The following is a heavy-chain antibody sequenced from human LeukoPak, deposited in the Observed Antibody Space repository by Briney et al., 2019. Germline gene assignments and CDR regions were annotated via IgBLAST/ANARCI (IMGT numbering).Heavy chain of an antibody. CDR3: ATRVTADSHDASDI. CDR2: ISSTSNHI. V-gene: IGHV3-21*01. D-gene: IGHD6-13*01. Sequence: GGSLILSCAASGFTFSSYSINWVRQAPGKGLEWVSSISSTSNHIYYADSVKGRFTISRDNAKNSLYLHMNSLRVEDTALYYCATRVTADSHDASDIWGQGTMVTVSS. J-gene: IGHJ3*02. CDR1: GFTFSSYS.